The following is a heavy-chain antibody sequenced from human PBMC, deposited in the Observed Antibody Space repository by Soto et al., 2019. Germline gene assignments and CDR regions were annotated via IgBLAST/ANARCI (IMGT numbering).Heavy chain of an antibody. D-gene: IGHD4-4*01. CDR2: IIPIFGTA. CDR3: ARGDVYTPANYYYYGMDV. CDR1: GGTFSSYA. J-gene: IGHJ6*02. Sequence: QVQLVQSGAEVKKPGSSVKVSCKASGGTFSSYAISWVRQAPGQGLEWMGGIIPIFGTANYAQKFQGRVTITADESTSTAYMELSSLRSEDTAVYYCARGDVYTPANYYYYGMDVWGQGTTVTVSS. V-gene: IGHV1-69*01.